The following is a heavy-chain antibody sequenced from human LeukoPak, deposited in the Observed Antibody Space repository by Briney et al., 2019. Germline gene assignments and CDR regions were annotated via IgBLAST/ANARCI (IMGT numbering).Heavy chain of an antibody. J-gene: IGHJ6*02. CDR3: ARDQGGIGYDILTAGFGMDV. V-gene: IGHV3-53*01. CDR1: GFTVSSNY. D-gene: IGHD3-9*01. CDR2: IYSGGST. Sequence: GGSLRLSCAASGFTVSSNYMSWVRQAPGKGPEWVSVIYSGGSTYYADSVKGRFTISRDNSKNTLYLQMNSLRAEDTAVYYCARDQGGIGYDILTAGFGMDVWGQGTTVTVSS.